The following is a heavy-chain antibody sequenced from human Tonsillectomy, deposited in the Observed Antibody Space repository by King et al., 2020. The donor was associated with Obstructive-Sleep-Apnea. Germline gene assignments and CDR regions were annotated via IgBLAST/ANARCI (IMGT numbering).Heavy chain of an antibody. V-gene: IGHV3-30*03. CDR2: ISNDGRNK. J-gene: IGHJ4*02. CDR3: ARDWRPYWSGASCYLDY. CDR1: EFTFSTYA. Sequence: VQLVESGGGVVQPGTSLRLSCAASEFTFSTYAMHWVRQAPGKGLEWVAFISNDGRNKYYADSVKGRFIISRDNSKKMLFLQMSSLRDEDTAVYHCARDWRPYWSGASCYLDYWGQGTLVTVSS. D-gene: IGHD2-15*01.